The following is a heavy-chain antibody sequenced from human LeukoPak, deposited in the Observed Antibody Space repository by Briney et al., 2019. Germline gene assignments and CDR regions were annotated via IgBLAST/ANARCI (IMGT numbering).Heavy chain of an antibody. J-gene: IGHJ4*02. CDR1: GFTFSSYA. CDR3: ARDEASGYSSGWSAPVDY. CDR2: ISGSGGST. Sequence: GGSLRLSCAASGFTFSSYAMSWVRQAPGKGLEWVSAISGSGGSTYYADSVKGRFTISRDNSKNTLYLQMNSLRAEDTAVYYCARDEASGYSSGWSAPVDYWGQGTLVTVSS. D-gene: IGHD6-19*01. V-gene: IGHV3-23*01.